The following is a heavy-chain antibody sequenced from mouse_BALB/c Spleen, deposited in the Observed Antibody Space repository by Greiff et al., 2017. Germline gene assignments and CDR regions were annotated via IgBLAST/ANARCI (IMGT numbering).Heavy chain of an antibody. Sequence: EVKLVESGGGLVKPGGSLKLSCAASGFTFSSYAMSWVRQSPEKRLEWVAEISSGGSYTYYPDTVTGRFTISRDNAKNTLYLEMSSLRSEDTAMYYCARREKNGYGSMDYWGQGTSVTVSS. J-gene: IGHJ4*01. CDR1: GFTFSSYA. CDR2: ISSGGSYT. D-gene: IGHD2-2*01. CDR3: ARREKNGYGSMDY. V-gene: IGHV5-9-4*01.